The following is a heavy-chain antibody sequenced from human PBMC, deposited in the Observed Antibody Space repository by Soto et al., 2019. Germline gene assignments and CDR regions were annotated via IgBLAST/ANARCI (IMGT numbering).Heavy chain of an antibody. V-gene: IGHV1-2*02. J-gene: IGHJ3*02. CDR3: ARGGGVGVAGSAAFDM. CDR2: INPATGAA. D-gene: IGHD3-3*01. Sequence: QLHLVQSGAVVKKPGASVTVSCSASGYPVTAYYMHWVRQAPGRGLEWMGGINPATGAAKYTQAFPGGVTMARDTSTSTVFMELGGLTSEDTAVFYWARGGGVGVAGSAAFDMWGQGTLVTVSS. CDR1: GYPVTAYY.